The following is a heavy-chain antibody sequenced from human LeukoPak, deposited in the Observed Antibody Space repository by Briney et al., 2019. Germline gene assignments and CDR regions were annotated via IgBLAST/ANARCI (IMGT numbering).Heavy chain of an antibody. V-gene: IGHV3-53*01. CDR1: GFTVSSNY. CDR2: IYSGGST. Sequence: GGSLRLSCAASGFTVSSNYMSWVRQAPGKGLEWVSVIYSGGSTYYADSVRGRFTISRDNSKNTLYLQMNSLRAEDTAVYYCARDPPLSSSWYERINAFDIWGQGTMVTVSS. CDR3: ARDPPLSSSWYERINAFDI. D-gene: IGHD6-13*01. J-gene: IGHJ3*02.